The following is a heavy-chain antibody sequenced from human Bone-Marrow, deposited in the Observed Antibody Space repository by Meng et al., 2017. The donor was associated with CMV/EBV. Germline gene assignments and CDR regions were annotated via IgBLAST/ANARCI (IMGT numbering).Heavy chain of an antibody. CDR3: ARWAARRGWVASDY. V-gene: IGHV3-20*04. Sequence: GESLKISCVASGFTFDDYGLNWVRQVPGKGLEWVAGIHWSDGSRGYADSVNGRFTISRDNAKNSLYLQMDSLRVEDTALYYCARWAARRGWVASDYWGQGTLVTVSS. D-gene: IGHD6-6*01. J-gene: IGHJ4*02. CDR2: IHWSDGSR. CDR1: GFTFDDYG.